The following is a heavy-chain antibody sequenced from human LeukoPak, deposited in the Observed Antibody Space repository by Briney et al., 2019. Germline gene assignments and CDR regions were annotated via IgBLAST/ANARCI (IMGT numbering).Heavy chain of an antibody. Sequence: SDTLSLTCAVSGYSTSTRNWWGWIWQPPGKGLEWIEHIYSSGSTYYNPSLKSRVTISVDTSKNQFPLKLTSVTAADTAVYYCARAISYYYDSSGYYDWFDPWGQGTLVTVSS. CDR1: GYSTSTRNW. V-gene: IGHV4-28*03. CDR2: IYSSGST. CDR3: ARAISYYYDSSGYYDWFDP. D-gene: IGHD3-22*01. J-gene: IGHJ5*02.